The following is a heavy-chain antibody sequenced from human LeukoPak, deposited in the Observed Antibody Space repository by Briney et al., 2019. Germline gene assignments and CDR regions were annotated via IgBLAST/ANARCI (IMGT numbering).Heavy chain of an antibody. D-gene: IGHD2-15*01. CDR1: GFTFSNYA. CDR3: AKGEYCSGGNCHYYFDY. J-gene: IGHJ4*02. Sequence: GGSLRLSCAASGFTFSNYAMSWVRRAPGKGVELEWVSAISGSGGSTYHADSVKGRFTISRDNSKNTLYLQMNSLRAEDTAVYYCAKGEYCSGGNCHYYFDYWGQGTLVTVSS. CDR2: ISGSGGST. V-gene: IGHV3-23*01.